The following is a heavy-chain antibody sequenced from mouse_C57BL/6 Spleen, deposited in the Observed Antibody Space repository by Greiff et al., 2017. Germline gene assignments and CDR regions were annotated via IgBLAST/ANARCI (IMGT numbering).Heavy chain of an antibody. V-gene: IGHV5-17*01. CDR1: GFTFSDYG. CDR2: ISSGSSTI. J-gene: IGHJ1*03. Sequence: EVQRVESGGGLVKPGGSLKLSCAASGFTFSDYGMHWVRQAPEKGLEWVAYISSGSSTIYYADTVKGRFTISRDNAKNTLFLQMNSLRSEDTAMYYCASLYYYGSSSPWYFDVWGTGTTVTVSS. D-gene: IGHD1-1*01. CDR3: ASLYYYGSSSPWYFDV.